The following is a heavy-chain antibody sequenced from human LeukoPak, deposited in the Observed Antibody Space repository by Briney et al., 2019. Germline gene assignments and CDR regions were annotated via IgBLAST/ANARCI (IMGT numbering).Heavy chain of an antibody. CDR1: GGSISSSSYY. CDR3: ARGGRGFTSPFDY. V-gene: IGHV4-39*02. J-gene: IGHJ4*02. CDR2: ISYSGST. Sequence: PSETLSLTYTVSGGSISSSSYYWGWIRQPPGKGLEWIVSISYSGSTYYNPSPKSRVTISVDTSKNHFSLRLSSVTAADTAVYYCARGGRGFTSPFDYWGQGTLVTVSS. D-gene: IGHD5-12*01.